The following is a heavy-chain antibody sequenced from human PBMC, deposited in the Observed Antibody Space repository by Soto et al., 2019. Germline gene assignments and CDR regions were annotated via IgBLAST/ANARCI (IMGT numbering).Heavy chain of an antibody. CDR1: GFTFSNYW. CDR3: GRQYSSSYYVSDY. J-gene: IGHJ4*02. Sequence: EVQLVESGGGLVQPGGSLRLSCAGSGFTFSNYWMHWVRQAPGKGLVWVSRINSDGTITNYADSVKGRFTISRDNAKNTLYLEMNSLRVEYTAVYYYGRQYSSSYYVSDYWGQGTLVTVSS. V-gene: IGHV3-74*01. CDR2: INSDGTIT. D-gene: IGHD6-13*01.